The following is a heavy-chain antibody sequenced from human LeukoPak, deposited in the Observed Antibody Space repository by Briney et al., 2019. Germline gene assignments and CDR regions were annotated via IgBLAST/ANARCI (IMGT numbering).Heavy chain of an antibody. J-gene: IGHJ6*03. D-gene: IGHD3-22*01. CDR2: ISSSSSYI. CDR3: ARNYYDRSGYYTDYYMDV. V-gene: IGHV3-21*01. CDR1: GFTFSSYS. Sequence: NPGGSLRLSCAASGFTFSSYSMNWVRQAPGKGLEWVSSISSSSSYIYYADSVKGRFTISRDNAKNTLYLQMNSLRAEDTAVYYCARNYYDRSGYYTDYYMDVWGKGTTVTVSS.